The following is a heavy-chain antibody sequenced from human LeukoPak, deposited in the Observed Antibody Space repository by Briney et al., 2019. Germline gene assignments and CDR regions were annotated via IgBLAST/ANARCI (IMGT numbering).Heavy chain of an antibody. CDR1: LRTFSIYA. CDR2: ISPIRDIA. V-gene: IGHV1-69*04. Sequence: RASVNLSCKASLRTFSIYAISCVRQAPGQGLEWRGRISPIRDIANYAQKFQGRVTITADKHTSTAYMELSSLRSEDTAVYYCASTILGITMVRGVKLYYYYGMDVWGQGTTVTVSS. J-gene: IGHJ6*02. CDR3: ASTILGITMVRGVKLYYYYGMDV. D-gene: IGHD3-10*01.